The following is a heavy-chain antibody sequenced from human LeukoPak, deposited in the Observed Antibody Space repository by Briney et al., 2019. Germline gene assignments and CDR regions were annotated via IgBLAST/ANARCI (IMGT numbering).Heavy chain of an antibody. D-gene: IGHD6-19*01. Sequence: ETLSLTCAVYGGSFTAYNWTWICQPPGKGLEWIGQINHRGSANYNPSLKSRVTVSVDTFKNQFSLKLTSVTAADTAVYYCARDRGWYDYWGQATPVTVSS. CDR2: INHRGSA. V-gene: IGHV4-34*01. CDR3: ARDRGWYDY. CDR1: GGSFTAYN. J-gene: IGHJ4*02.